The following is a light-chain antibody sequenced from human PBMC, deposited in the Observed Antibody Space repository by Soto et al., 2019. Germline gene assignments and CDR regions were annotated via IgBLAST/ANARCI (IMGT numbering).Light chain of an antibody. V-gene: IGKV1-33*01. J-gene: IGKJ4*01. Sequence: DIQMAQSPASLSASVGDRVTISCRARQRIGTYLTWYQQKPGRAPKLLIYDASNLETGVPSRFSGSGSGTDFTFTISSLQPEDIATYYCQQYDNLPLTFGGGTKVDI. CDR2: DAS. CDR3: QQYDNLPLT. CDR1: QRIGTY.